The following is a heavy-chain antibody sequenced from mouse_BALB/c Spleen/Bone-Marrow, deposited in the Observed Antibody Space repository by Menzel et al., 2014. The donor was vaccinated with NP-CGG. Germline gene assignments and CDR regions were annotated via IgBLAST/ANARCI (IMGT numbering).Heavy chain of an antibody. V-gene: IGHV1-80*01. D-gene: IGHD2-10*02. J-gene: IGHJ2*01. CDR3: ARQYGNYVDY. CDR1: GYAFSSYW. CDR2: IYPGDGDT. Sequence: VKLVESGAELVRPGSSVKISCKASGYAFSSYWMNWVKQRPGQGLEWIGQIYPGDGDTNYNGKFKGKATLTADKSSSTAYMQLSSLTSEDSAVYFCARQYGNYVDYWGQGTTLTVSS.